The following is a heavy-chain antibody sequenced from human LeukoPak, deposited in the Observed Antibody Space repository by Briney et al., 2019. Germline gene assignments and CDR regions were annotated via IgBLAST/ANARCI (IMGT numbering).Heavy chain of an antibody. CDR1: GFTFSDHW. CDR2: IKQDGSEE. CDR3: GRGVTTVSY. J-gene: IGHJ4*02. V-gene: IGHV3-7*04. Sequence: GGSLRLSCAASGFTFSDHWMSWVRQAPGKGLEWVANIKQDGSEEYYVDSVKGRFTISRDNAKKSLYLQMNSLRAEDTAVYYCGRGVTTVSYWGQGTLVTVSS. D-gene: IGHD4-11*01.